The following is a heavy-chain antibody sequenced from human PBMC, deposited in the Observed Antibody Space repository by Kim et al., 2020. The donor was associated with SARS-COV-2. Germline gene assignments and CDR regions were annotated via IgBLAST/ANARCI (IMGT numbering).Heavy chain of an antibody. V-gene: IGHV3-30*18. CDR3: AKDDYYGSGSYYRNDAFD. CDR1: GFTFSSYG. CDR2: ISYDGSNK. Sequence: GGSLRLSCAASGFTFSSYGMHWVRQAPGKGLEWVAVISYDGSNKYYADSVKGRFTISRDNSKNTLYLQMNSLRAEDTAVYYCAKDDYYGSGSYYRNDAFD. D-gene: IGHD3-10*01. J-gene: IGHJ3*01.